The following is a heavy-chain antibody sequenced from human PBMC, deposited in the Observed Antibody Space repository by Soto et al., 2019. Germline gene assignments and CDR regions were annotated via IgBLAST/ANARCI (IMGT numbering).Heavy chain of an antibody. D-gene: IGHD5-12*01. J-gene: IGHJ4*02. CDR1: GGYISSYY. CDR3: ARSDGYSGIYDFDY. CDR2: IYYSGST. Sequence: SETLSLTCTVSGGYISSYYWSWIRQPPGKGLEWIGYIYYSGSTNYNPSLKSRVTISVDTSKNQFSLKLSSVTAADTAVYYCARSDGYSGIYDFDYWGQGTLVTVSS. V-gene: IGHV4-59*01.